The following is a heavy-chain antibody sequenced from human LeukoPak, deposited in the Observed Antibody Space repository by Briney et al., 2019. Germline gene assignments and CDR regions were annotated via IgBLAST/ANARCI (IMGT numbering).Heavy chain of an antibody. D-gene: IGHD6-19*01. CDR2: ISTSGSI. V-gene: IGHV4-4*07. J-gene: IGHJ4*02. Sequence: SETLSLTCTVSGGFISSDYWNWIRQPAGKGLEWIGRISTSGSINYNPSLKSRITMSVDTSKSQLSLKLTSVTAADTAVYYCARAVSGTADFDYWGQGTLVTVSS. CDR3: ARAVSGTADFDY. CDR1: GGFISSDY.